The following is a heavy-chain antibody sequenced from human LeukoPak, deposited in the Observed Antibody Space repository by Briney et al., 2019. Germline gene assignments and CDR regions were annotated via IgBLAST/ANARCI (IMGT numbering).Heavy chain of an antibody. D-gene: IGHD2-2*01. J-gene: IGHJ1*01. Sequence: KTGGSLRLSCAASGFTFSNAWMSWVRQAPGKGLEWVGRIKSKTDGGTTDYAAPVKGRFTISGDDSKNTLYLQMNSLKTEDTAVYYCTARYCRSTSCYGEYFQRWGQGTLVTVSS. CDR3: TARYCRSTSCYGEYFQR. CDR1: GFTFSNAW. CDR2: IKSKTDGGTT. V-gene: IGHV3-15*01.